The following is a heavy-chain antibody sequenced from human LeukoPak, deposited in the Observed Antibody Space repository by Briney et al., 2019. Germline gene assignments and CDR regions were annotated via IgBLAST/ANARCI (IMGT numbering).Heavy chain of an antibody. V-gene: IGHV4-39*01. CDR2: TYYSGIT. J-gene: IGHJ6*03. Sequence: SETLSLTCTVSGASLSSSDRYWGWLRQPPGKGLEWLGSTYYSGITYHNPSLKSRVTISVDTSNNQFSLKMSSVTAADTAVYFCARHQEGMVRGVLYYMDVWGKGTPVIISS. CDR3: ARHQEGMVRGVLYYMDV. D-gene: IGHD3-10*01. CDR1: GASLSSSDRY.